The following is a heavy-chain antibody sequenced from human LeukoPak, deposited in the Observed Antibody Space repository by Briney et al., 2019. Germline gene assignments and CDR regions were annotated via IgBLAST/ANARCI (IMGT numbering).Heavy chain of an antibody. CDR3: ARVTLYSRGYVDIVAFDY. Sequence: SETLSLTCTVSGGSISNYYWSWIRQPAGKGLEWIGRIYTSGSTNYNPSLKSRVTMSVDTSKNQFSLKLSSVTAADTAVYYCARVTLYSRGYVDIVAFDYWGQGTLVTVSS. J-gene: IGHJ4*02. D-gene: IGHD5-12*01. CDR1: GGSISNYY. V-gene: IGHV4-4*07. CDR2: IYTSGST.